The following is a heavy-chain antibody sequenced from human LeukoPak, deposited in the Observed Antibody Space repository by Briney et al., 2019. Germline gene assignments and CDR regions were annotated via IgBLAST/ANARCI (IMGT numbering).Heavy chain of an antibody. Sequence: GGPLRLSCAPSGFTFNSYWMHWVRQPPGKGLVWVSGILTEGSSAMYADSVKGRFTISRDNAKNTLYLQMNSLRAEDTAVYYCARVNVCPRCHFDYWGQGTLVTVSS. J-gene: IGHJ4*02. CDR1: GFTFNSYW. V-gene: IGHV3-74*03. D-gene: IGHD3-16*01. CDR2: ILTEGSSA. CDR3: ARVNVCPRCHFDY.